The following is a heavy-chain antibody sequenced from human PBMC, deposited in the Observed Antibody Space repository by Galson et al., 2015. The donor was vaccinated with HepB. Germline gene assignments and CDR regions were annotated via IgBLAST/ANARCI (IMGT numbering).Heavy chain of an antibody. V-gene: IGHV3-66*04. Sequence: SLRLSCAASGFTFSSYSMNWVRQAPGKGLEWVSLIYSGGSTSYADSVKGRFSISRDNSKNTPYLQMNSLRAEDTAVYYCARPTTNCGGDCYHTWYFDLWGRGTLVTVSS. CDR2: IYSGGST. D-gene: IGHD2-21*02. J-gene: IGHJ2*01. CDR1: GFTFSSYS. CDR3: ARPTTNCGGDCYHTWYFDL.